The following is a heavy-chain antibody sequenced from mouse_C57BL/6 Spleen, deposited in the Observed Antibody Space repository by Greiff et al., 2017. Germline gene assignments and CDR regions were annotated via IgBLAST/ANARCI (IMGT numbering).Heavy chain of an antibody. Sequence: VQLQQPGAELVKPGASVKMSCKASGYTFTSYWMQWVKQRPGQGLEWIGEIDPSARSTNYNQKFKGKATLTVDTSSSTAYMQLSSLTSEDSAVYYCARAYGNLDYGGQGTTLTVSS. CDR3: ARAYGNLDY. D-gene: IGHD2-1*01. J-gene: IGHJ2*01. CDR1: GYTFTSYW. CDR2: IDPSARST. V-gene: IGHV1-50*01.